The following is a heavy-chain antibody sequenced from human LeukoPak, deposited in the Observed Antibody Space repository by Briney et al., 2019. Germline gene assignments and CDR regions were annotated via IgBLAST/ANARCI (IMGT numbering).Heavy chain of an antibody. D-gene: IGHD4-11*01. V-gene: IGHV4-30-2*01. CDR3: ATETWLTTEGLDP. CDR1: GGSISSGGYY. CDR2: IYHSGST. J-gene: IGHJ5*02. Sequence: PSETLSLTCTVSGGSISSGGYYWSWIRQPPGKGLEWIGYIYHSGSTYYNPSLKSRVTISVDTSKNQFSLRLNSLTAADTAIYYCATETWLTTEGLDPWGQGTLVTVSS.